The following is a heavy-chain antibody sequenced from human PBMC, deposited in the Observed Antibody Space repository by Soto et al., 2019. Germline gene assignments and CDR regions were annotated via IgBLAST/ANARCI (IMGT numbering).Heavy chain of an antibody. CDR2: ISAYNGNT. CDR3: ASSAYYDFWSGYPSPYYYYMDV. V-gene: IGHV1-18*01. D-gene: IGHD3-3*01. J-gene: IGHJ6*03. Sequence: ASVKVSCKASGYTFTSYGISWVRQAPGQGLERMGWISAYNGNTNYAQKLQGRVTMTTDTSTSTAYMELRSLRSDDTAVYYCASSAYYDFWSGYPSPYYYYMDVWGKGTTVTVSS. CDR1: GYTFTSYG.